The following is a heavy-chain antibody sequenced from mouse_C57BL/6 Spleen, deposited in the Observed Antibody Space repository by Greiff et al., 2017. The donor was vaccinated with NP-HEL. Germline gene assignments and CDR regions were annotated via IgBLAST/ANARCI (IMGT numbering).Heavy chain of an antibody. Sequence: QVQLQQPGAELVKPGASVKLSCKASGYTFTSYWMHWVKQRPGQGLEWIGMIHPNSGSTNYNEKFKSKATLTVDKSSSTAYMQLSSLTSEDSAVYYCARGGGSSHPPYAMDYWGQGTSVTVSS. V-gene: IGHV1-64*01. CDR2: IHPNSGST. D-gene: IGHD1-1*01. J-gene: IGHJ4*01. CDR3: ARGGGSSHPPYAMDY. CDR1: GYTFTSYW.